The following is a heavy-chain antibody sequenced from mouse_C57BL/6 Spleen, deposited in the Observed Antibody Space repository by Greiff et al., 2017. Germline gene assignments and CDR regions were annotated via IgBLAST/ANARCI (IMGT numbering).Heavy chain of an antibody. CDR1: GFNIKDYY. CDR2: IDPEDGET. J-gene: IGHJ2*01. CDR3: ARGITTVVAPLDY. Sequence: EVKLMESGAELVKPGASVKLSCTASGFNIKDYYMHWVKQRPEQGLEWIGRIDPEDGETKYAPKFQGKATITADTSSNTAYLQLSSLTSEDTAVYYCARGITTVVAPLDYWGQGTTLTVSS. V-gene: IGHV14-2*01. D-gene: IGHD1-1*01.